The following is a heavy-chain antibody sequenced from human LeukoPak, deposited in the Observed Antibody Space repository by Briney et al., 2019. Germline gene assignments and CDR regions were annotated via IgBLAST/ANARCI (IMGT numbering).Heavy chain of an antibody. J-gene: IGHJ4*02. V-gene: IGHV5-51*01. CDR1: GYTFTSYC. CDR3: ARGLDGSGSYYKTPFDC. CDR2: IYPGDSAT. D-gene: IGHD3-10*01. Sequence: GESLKISCKGTGYTFTSYCIGWVRQMPGKGLEWMGIIYPGDSATRYSPSFEGQVTNSADKSISTAHLQWSSLKASETAVYYCARGLDGSGSYYKTPFDCWGQGTLVTVSS.